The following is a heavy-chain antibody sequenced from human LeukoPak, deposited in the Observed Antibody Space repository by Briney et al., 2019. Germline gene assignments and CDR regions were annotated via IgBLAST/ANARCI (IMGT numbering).Heavy chain of an antibody. CDR2: IYYSGST. V-gene: IGHV4-59*12. J-gene: IGHJ4*02. Sequence: PSETLSLTCTVSGGSISSYYWSWIRQPPGKGLEWIGYIYYSGSTNYNPSLKSRVTISVDTSKNQFSLKLSSVTAADTAVYYCARETDIVATYWGQGTLVTVSS. CDR1: GGSISSYY. D-gene: IGHD5-12*01. CDR3: ARETDIVATY.